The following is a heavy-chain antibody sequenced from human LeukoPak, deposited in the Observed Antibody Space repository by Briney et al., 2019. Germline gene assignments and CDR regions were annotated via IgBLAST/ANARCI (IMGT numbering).Heavy chain of an antibody. V-gene: IGHV4-39*01. Sequence: SETLSLTCTVSGGSIISSSYYWGWIRQPPGKGLEWIVSIYFSGSPYHNPSLKSRVTMSVDTSKNQLSLKLSSATAADTAVYFCTGLLHDSRGYYYFDYWGQGTLATVSS. D-gene: IGHD3-22*01. CDR1: GGSIISSSYY. CDR2: IYFSGSP. CDR3: TGLLHDSRGYYYFDY. J-gene: IGHJ4*02.